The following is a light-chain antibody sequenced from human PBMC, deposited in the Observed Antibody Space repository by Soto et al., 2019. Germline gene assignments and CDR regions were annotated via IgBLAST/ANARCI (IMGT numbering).Light chain of an antibody. CDR2: GAS. CDR3: QQFNGYPRT. CDR1: QSITTW. V-gene: IGKV1-5*01. Sequence: DVQMSQSPSTVSAYVGDSVTITCRASQSITTWLAWYQQRPGKAPKLLIYGASTLQSGVPSRFSGSGSGTDFTLTITSLQPEDFATYYCQQFNGYPRTFGPGTKVDIK. J-gene: IGKJ3*01.